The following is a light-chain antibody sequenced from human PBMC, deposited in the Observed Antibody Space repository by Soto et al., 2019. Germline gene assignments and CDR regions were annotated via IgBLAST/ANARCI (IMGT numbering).Light chain of an antibody. V-gene: IGKV3-20*01. Sequence: LTQSPGTLSLSPGERATLTCRASRSVSGKYLARYQQKPGQAPRPLIYGASSRASGIPDRFSGSGSGADFTLTISRLEPEDFAVYYCQQYDFSLRTFGQGTKVDIK. CDR3: QQYDFSLRT. CDR1: RSVSGKY. J-gene: IGKJ1*01. CDR2: GAS.